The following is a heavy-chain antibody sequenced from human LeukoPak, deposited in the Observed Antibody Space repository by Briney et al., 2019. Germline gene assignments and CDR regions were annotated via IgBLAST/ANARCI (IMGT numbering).Heavy chain of an antibody. V-gene: IGHV1-46*01. Sequence: GASVKVSCKASGYTFTSYYMHWVRQAPGHGLEWMGIINPSGGSTSYAQKFQGRVTMTRDTSTSTVYMELSSLRSEDTAVYYCARDRFDDILTTGSIDYWGQGTLVTVSS. D-gene: IGHD3-9*01. J-gene: IGHJ4*02. CDR1: GYTFTSYY. CDR3: ARDRFDDILTTGSIDY. CDR2: INPSGGST.